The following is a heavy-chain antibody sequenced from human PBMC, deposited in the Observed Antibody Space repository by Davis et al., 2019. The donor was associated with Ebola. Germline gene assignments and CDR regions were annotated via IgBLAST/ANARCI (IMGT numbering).Heavy chain of an antibody. D-gene: IGHD4-17*01. Sequence: SLKISCAASGFTFDDYAMHWVRQAPGKGLEWVSGISWNSGSIGYADSVKGRFTISRDNAKNSLYLQMNSLRAEDTALYYCAKDMGPMTTSGMDVWGQGTTVTVSS. CDR3: AKDMGPMTTSGMDV. J-gene: IGHJ6*02. CDR2: ISWNSGSI. V-gene: IGHV3-9*01. CDR1: GFTFDDYA.